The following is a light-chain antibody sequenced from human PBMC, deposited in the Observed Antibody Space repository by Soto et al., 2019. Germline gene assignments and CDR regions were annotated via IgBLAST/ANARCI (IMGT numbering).Light chain of an antibody. CDR1: QSVSSN. CDR2: GAS. CDR3: QHIINWLS. V-gene: IGKV3-15*01. Sequence: EIVMTQSPATLSVSPGERATLSCRASQSVSSNLAWYQQKPGQAPRLLIYGASTRATGIPARFSGSGSGTEFTLTFSGCQPEDLAFNYCQHIINWLSLAQGTKVKSN. J-gene: IGKJ1*01.